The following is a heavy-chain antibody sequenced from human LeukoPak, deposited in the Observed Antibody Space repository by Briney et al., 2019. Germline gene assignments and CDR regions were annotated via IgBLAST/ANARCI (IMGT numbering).Heavy chain of an antibody. D-gene: IGHD1-7*01. Sequence: SVKVSCKASGGTFSSYTISWVRQAPGQGLEWMGRIIPILGIANYAQKFQGRVTITADKSTSTAYMELSSLRSEDTAVYYCAGDRAGTTFLGSTLVYWGQGTLVTVSS. V-gene: IGHV1-69*04. CDR3: AGDRAGTTFLGSTLVY. CDR1: GGTFSSYT. CDR2: IIPILGIA. J-gene: IGHJ4*02.